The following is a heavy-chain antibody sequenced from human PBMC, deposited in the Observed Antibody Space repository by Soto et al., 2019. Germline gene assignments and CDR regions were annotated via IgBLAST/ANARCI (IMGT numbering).Heavy chain of an antibody. Sequence: QVQLVQSGAEVKKPGSSVKVSCKASGGTFSNDIISWVRQAPGQGLDWMGTIIPIFGTLNYAQKFQGRGTITADKSTSTAYMELSSLRSEDTAVYYCASGTLYGSGSYPVDYWGQGTLVTVSS. J-gene: IGHJ4*02. CDR3: ASGTLYGSGSYPVDY. D-gene: IGHD3-10*01. CDR1: GGTFSNDI. CDR2: IIPIFGTL. V-gene: IGHV1-69*08.